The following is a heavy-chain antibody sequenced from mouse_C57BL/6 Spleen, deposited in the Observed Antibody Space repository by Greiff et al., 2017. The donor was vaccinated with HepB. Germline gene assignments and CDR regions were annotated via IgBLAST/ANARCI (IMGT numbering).Heavy chain of an antibody. CDR1: GYTFTSYW. J-gene: IGHJ2*01. Sequence: VQLQQPGAELVRPGSSVKLSCKASGYTFTSYWMDWVKQRPGQGLEWIGNIYPSDSETHYNQKFKDKATLTVDKSSSTAYMQLSSLTSEDSAVYYCARNYYGSLHFDYWGQGTTLTVSS. V-gene: IGHV1-61*01. CDR2: IYPSDSET. CDR3: ARNYYGSLHFDY. D-gene: IGHD1-1*01.